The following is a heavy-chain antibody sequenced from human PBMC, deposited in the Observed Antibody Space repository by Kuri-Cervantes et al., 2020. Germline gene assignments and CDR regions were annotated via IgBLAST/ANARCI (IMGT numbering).Heavy chain of an antibody. CDR2: IRYDGSDK. CDR1: GLSFNNYG. J-gene: IGHJ2*01. Sequence: GESLKISCAASGLSFNNYGMHWVRQAPGKGLQWVAFIRYDGSDKYYTNSVKGRFTISRDNSKNTLYLQMNSLRPEDTAVYYCARDRNWYFDLWGRGTLVTVSS. CDR3: ARDRNWYFDL. V-gene: IGHV3-30*02.